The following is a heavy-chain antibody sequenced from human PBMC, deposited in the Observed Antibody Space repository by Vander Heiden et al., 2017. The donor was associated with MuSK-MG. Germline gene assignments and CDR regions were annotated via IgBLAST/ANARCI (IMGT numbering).Heavy chain of an antibody. CDR1: GGSVRSGHW. J-gene: IGHJ3*02. Sequence: QVQLQESGPGLVKPSGTLSLTCEVSGGSVRSGHWWSWVRQAPGKGLEWIGEISHRGTASYNPSLRSRATMSVDTSKNQFSLKLNSVTAADAAIYFCARDITLNTFGSAFDIWGQGTVVTVSS. CDR3: ARDITLNTFGSAFDI. CDR2: ISHRGTA. D-gene: IGHD3-16*01. V-gene: IGHV4-4*02.